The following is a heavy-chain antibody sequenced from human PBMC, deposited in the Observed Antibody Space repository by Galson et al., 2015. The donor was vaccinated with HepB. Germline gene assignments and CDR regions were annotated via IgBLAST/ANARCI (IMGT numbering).Heavy chain of an antibody. CDR3: ASSRSYDSSGYYYNYYGMDV. CDR1: GGTFSSYT. V-gene: IGHV1-69*02. J-gene: IGHJ6*02. D-gene: IGHD3-22*01. Sequence: SCKASGGTFSSYTISWVRQAPGQGLEWMGRIIPILGIANYAQKFQGRVTITADKSTSTAYMELSSLRSEDTAVYYCASSRSYDSSGYYYNYYGMDVWGQGTTVTVSS. CDR2: IIPILGIA.